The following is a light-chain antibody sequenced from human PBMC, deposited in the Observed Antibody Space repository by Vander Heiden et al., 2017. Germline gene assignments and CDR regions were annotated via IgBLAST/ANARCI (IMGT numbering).Light chain of an antibody. CDR2: AAS. V-gene: IGKV3-20*01. J-gene: IGKJ3*01. Sequence: IVLTQSPGSLSLSPGERATLSCRASQSVSSSYVAWYQQKPGQTPRLLIYAASSRATGSPDRFSGSGSWTDVTLTISRLEPEDVAVYYCQQYGSSPPLTFGPGTKVDIK. CDR3: QQYGSSPPLT. CDR1: QSVSSSY.